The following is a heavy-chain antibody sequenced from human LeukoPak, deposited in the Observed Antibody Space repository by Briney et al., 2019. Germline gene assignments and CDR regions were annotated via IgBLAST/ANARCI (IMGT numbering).Heavy chain of an antibody. J-gene: IGHJ5*02. CDR1: GFTFTNYA. D-gene: IGHD1-7*01. V-gene: IGHV3-23*01. CDR2: ISDSGGST. Sequence: PGGSLRLSCAASGFTFTNYAMSWVRQAPGKGLEWVSAISDSGGSTYYADSVKGRFTISRDNSKNTLYLQMNSLRVEDTAVYYCAKPPYRGRNYPFDPWGQGTLVTVSS. CDR3: AKPPYRGRNYPFDP.